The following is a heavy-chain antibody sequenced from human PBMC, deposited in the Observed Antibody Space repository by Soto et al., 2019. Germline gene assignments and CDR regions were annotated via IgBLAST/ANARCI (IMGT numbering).Heavy chain of an antibody. J-gene: IGHJ4*02. V-gene: IGHV3-48*01. CDR1: GFTFNTYS. Sequence: GGSLRLSCAASGFTFNTYSMNWVRQAPGKGLEWISDISSTSSSRHYADSVEGRFTISRDNAKNTLYLQMNSLRAEDTAIYYCARDGIAINCYDYWGQGTLVTVSS. CDR2: ISSTSSSR. D-gene: IGHD6-13*01. CDR3: ARDGIAINCYDY.